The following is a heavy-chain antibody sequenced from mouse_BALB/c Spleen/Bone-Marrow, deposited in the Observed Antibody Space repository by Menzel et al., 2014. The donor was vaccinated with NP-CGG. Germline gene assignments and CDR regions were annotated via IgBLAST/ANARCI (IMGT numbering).Heavy chain of an antibody. CDR2: INPSTDYT. D-gene: IGHD2-10*02. V-gene: IGHV1-7*01. J-gene: IGHJ3*01. CDR1: GYTFTSYW. Sequence: VQGVESGAELAKPGASVKMSCKASGYTFTSYWMHWVKQRPGQGLEWIRYINPSTDYTEYNQKFKDKATLTADKSSSTAYMQLSSLTSEDSAVYYCARRKFGNHGFAYWGQGTLVTVSA. CDR3: ARRKFGNHGFAY.